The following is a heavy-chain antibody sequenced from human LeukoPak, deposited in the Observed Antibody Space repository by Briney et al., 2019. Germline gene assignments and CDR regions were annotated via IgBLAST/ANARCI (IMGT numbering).Heavy chain of an antibody. CDR2: ISGSGGST. Sequence: GGSLRLSCAASGFTFSSYAMSWVRQAPGKGPEWVSAISGSGGSTYYADSVKGRFTISRDNSKNTLYLQMNSLRAEDTAVYYCAKETPDIVVVPAAIFALWGQGTLVTVSS. D-gene: IGHD2-2*02. CDR1: GFTFSSYA. V-gene: IGHV3-23*01. J-gene: IGHJ5*02. CDR3: AKETPDIVVVPAAIFAL.